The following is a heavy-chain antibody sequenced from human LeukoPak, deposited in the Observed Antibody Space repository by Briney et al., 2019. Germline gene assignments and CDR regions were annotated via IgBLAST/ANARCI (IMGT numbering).Heavy chain of an antibody. V-gene: IGHV3-48*03. CDR3: ARGDSYYYYYYMDV. J-gene: IGHJ6*03. Sequence: QPGGSLRLSCEASGFTFSSSEMNWVRQAPGKGLEWVSYVSSSGSTIYYADSVKGRFTISRDNAKNSLYLQMNSLRAEDTAVYYCARGDSYYYYYYMDVWGKGTTVTISS. D-gene: IGHD3/OR15-3a*01. CDR2: VSSSGSTI. CDR1: GFTFSSSE.